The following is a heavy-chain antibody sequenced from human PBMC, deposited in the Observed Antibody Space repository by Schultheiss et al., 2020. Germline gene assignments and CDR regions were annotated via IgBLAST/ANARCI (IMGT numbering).Heavy chain of an antibody. CDR2: ISYDGSNK. CDR3: ARGRGQWLVDCVFDY. CDR1: GFTFSSYA. Sequence: GGSLRLSCAASGFTFSSYAMHWVRQAPGKGLEWVAVISYDGSNKYYADSVKGRFTIFRDNSKNTLYLQMNSLRAEDTAVYYCARGRGQWLVDCVFDYWGQGTLVTVSS. V-gene: IGHV3-30-3*01. D-gene: IGHD6-19*01. J-gene: IGHJ4*02.